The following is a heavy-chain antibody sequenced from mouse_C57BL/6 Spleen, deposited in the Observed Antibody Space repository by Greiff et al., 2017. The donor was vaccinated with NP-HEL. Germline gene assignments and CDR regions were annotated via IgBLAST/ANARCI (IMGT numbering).Heavy chain of an antibody. CDR1: GYTFTSYW. CDR2: IYPGSGST. J-gene: IGHJ4*01. V-gene: IGHV1-55*01. CDR3: ARCPDGYPYYYAMDY. D-gene: IGHD2-3*01. Sequence: QVQLQQSGAELVKPGASVKMSCKASGYTFTSYWITWVKQRPGQGLEWIGDIYPGSGSTNYNEKFKSKATLTVDTSSSTAYMQLSSLTSEDSAVYYCARCPDGYPYYYAMDYWGQGTSVTVSS.